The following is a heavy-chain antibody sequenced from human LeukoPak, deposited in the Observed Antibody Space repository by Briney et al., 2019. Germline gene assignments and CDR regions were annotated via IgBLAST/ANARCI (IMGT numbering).Heavy chain of an antibody. CDR1: GFTFSSYA. V-gene: IGHV3-23*01. CDR2: ISGSGGST. J-gene: IGHJ4*02. D-gene: IGHD5-18*01. Sequence: GGSLRLSCAASGFTFSSYAMSWVRQAPGKGLEWVSAISGSGGSTYYADSVKGRFTTSRDNSKNTLYLQMNSLRAEDTAVYYCAKDIRYSYGLYYFDYWGQGTLVTVSS. CDR3: AKDIRYSYGLYYFDY.